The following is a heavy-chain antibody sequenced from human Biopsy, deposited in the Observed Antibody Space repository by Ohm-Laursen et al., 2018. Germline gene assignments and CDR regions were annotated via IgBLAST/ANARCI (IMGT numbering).Heavy chain of an antibody. Sequence: SSVKVSCKVSGGIFSSYAMSWVRQAPGQGLEWMGRIIPLLGITNYAQKFQGRVTISADKSTSTAYMELSSLRSEDTAVYYCAREYPEGDVWGQGTTVTVSS. V-gene: IGHV1-69*04. J-gene: IGHJ6*02. D-gene: IGHD2-2*02. CDR1: GGIFSSYA. CDR2: IIPLLGIT. CDR3: AREYPEGDV.